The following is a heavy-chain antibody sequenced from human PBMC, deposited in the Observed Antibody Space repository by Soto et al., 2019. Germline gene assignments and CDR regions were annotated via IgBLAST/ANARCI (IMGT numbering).Heavy chain of an antibody. CDR2: VFADGDT. D-gene: IGHD5-12*01. CDR1: GFTVTHHY. CDR3: ARGPRYDVITGPRFDR. J-gene: IGHJ5*02. Sequence: DVQVVESGGGLVQPGGSLRLYCAASGFTVTHHYMIWVRQAPGKGLEWVSLVFADGDTYYAESVKGRFTISRDHFKNTLYLQMNSLTPEDTAIYFCARGPRYDVITGPRFDRWGQGTLVTVSS. V-gene: IGHV3-66*01.